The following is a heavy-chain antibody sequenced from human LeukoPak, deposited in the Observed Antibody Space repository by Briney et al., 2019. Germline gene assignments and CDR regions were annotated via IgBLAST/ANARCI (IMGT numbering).Heavy chain of an antibody. J-gene: IGHJ4*02. CDR1: GGSISSYY. V-gene: IGHV4-59*01. Sequence: SSETLSLTCTVSGGSISSYYWSWIRQPPGKGLEWIGYIYYSGSTNYNPSLKGRVTISVDTSKNQFSLKLSSVTAADTAVYYCARESVASSSLDYWGQGTLVTVSS. CDR3: ARESVASSSLDY. CDR2: IYYSGST. D-gene: IGHD6-6*01.